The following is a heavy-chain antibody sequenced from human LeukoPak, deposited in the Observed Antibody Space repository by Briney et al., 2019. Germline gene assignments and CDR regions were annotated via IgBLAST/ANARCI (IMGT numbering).Heavy chain of an antibody. CDR2: IPGSGGAT. CDR3: ARARPWDSSRSYYFGMDV. Sequence: GGSLRLACEASGFTFSSYAIRWVRQAPGTGLEWVSSIPGSGGATYYADSVRGRFSISRDSSKNTVYLQMNSLRDEDTAVYYCARARPWDSSRSYYFGMDVWGHGTTVTVSS. D-gene: IGHD3-22*01. V-gene: IGHV3-23*01. J-gene: IGHJ6*02. CDR1: GFTFSSYA.